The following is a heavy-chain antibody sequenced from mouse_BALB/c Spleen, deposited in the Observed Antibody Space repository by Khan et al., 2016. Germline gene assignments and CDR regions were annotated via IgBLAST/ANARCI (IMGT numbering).Heavy chain of an antibody. V-gene: IGHV5-6-3*01. J-gene: IGHJ2*01. CDR1: GFTFSSYG. CDR3: ARGGITTDY. Sequence: EVELVESGGGLVQPGGSLKLSCAASGFTFSSYGMSWVRQTPDKRLELVATINSNGGSTYYPDSVKGRFTISRDNAKNTLYLQMSSLKSEDTAMYYCARGGITTDYWGQGTTLTVSS. D-gene: IGHD2-4*01. CDR2: INSNGGST.